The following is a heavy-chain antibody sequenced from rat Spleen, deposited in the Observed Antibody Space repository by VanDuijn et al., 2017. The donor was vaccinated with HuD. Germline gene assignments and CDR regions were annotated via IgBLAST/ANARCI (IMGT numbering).Heavy chain of an antibody. V-gene: IGHV5-7*01. D-gene: IGHD1-7*01. CDR3: ARPTILRVLLYWYFDF. J-gene: IGHJ1*01. Sequence: EVQLVESGGGLVQPGRSLKLSCAASGFTFSDYNMAWVRQAPKKGLEWVATISYDGSSTYYRDSVKGRFTISRDNAKSTLYLQMDSLRSEDTATYYCARPTILRVLLYWYFDFWGPGTMVTVSS. CDR1: GFTFSDYN. CDR2: ISYDGSST.